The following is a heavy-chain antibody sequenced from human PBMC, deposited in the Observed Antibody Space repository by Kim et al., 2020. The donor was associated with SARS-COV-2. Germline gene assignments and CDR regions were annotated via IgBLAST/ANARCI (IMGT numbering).Heavy chain of an antibody. CDR2: ISSSGSTI. Sequence: GGSLRLSCAASGFTFSDYYMSWIRQAPGKGLEWVSYISSSGSTIYYADSVKGRFTISRDNAKNSLYLQMNILRAEDTAVYYCARDTTYYYGSGCYYFYYYGMDVWGQGTTVTVSS. CDR3: ARDTTYYYGSGCYYFYYYGMDV. V-gene: IGHV3-11*04. CDR1: GFTFSDYY. D-gene: IGHD3-10*01. J-gene: IGHJ6*02.